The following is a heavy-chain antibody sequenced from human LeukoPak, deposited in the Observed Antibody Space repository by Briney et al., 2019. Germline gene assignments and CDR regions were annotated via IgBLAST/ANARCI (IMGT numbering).Heavy chain of an antibody. Sequence: PGGSLRLSCGASGFTFSEYYMSWIRQAPGKGLEWVSYISSSGSPIYYADSVKGRFTISRDNAKNSLYLQMNSLRAEDTAVYYCARDPHSNIVVVPAALDYWGQGTMVTVSS. D-gene: IGHD2-2*01. CDR2: ISSSGSPI. CDR1: GFTFSEYY. V-gene: IGHV3-11*04. J-gene: IGHJ4*02. CDR3: ARDPHSNIVVVPAALDY.